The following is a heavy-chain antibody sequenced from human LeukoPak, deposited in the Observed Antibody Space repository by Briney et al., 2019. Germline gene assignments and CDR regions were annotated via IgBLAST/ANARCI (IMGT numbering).Heavy chain of an antibody. D-gene: IGHD3-10*01. CDR3: ARDYYGSGHDY. CDR1: GFTFSSLG. V-gene: IGHV3-48*04. J-gene: IGHJ4*02. Sequence: GGSLRLSCPASGFTFSSLGMNWVRQAPGKGLEWVSYISSSGSTIYYADSVKGRFTISRDNAKNSLYLQMNSLRAEDTAVYYCARDYYGSGHDYWGQGTLVTVSS. CDR2: ISSSGSTI.